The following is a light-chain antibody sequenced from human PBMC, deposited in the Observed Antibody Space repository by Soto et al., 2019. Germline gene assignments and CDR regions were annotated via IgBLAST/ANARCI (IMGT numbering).Light chain of an antibody. CDR1: QTISSY. CDR2: AAS. Sequence: DIQMTQSPSSLSAYVGDRVTITCRASQTISSYLNWYQQKPGKVPRVLIYAASSLQSGVPSRFSGSGSGTDFTLSFCSLQPEDFATYYCQQSYSSPPTFGGGTKVDIK. J-gene: IGKJ4*01. CDR3: QQSYSSPPT. V-gene: IGKV1-39*01.